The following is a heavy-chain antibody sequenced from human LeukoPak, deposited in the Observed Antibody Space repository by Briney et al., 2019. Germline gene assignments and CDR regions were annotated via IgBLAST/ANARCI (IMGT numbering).Heavy chain of an antibody. D-gene: IGHD3-10*01. CDR3: ADPRRGY. Sequence: GGSLRLSCTASGFTFNSKWMKGVRQAPGKGLFWLANINQDGSEKYYEDSVKGRFTISRDNAKSSLYLEMSGLRAEDTAVYYCADPRRGYWGQGTLVAVSS. J-gene: IGHJ4*02. CDR2: INQDGSEK. CDR1: GFTFNSKW. V-gene: IGHV3-7*01.